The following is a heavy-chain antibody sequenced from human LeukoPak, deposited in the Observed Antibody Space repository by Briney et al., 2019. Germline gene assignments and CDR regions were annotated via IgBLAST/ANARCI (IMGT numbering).Heavy chain of an antibody. D-gene: IGHD3-10*01. CDR3: ARNRETYYSGSGRNYYYYMDV. CDR2: FNPNSGGT. V-gene: IGHV1-2*02. J-gene: IGHJ6*03. Sequence: ASVKVSCKASGYTFTSYDINWVRQAPGQGLEWMGCFNPNSGGTNYAQKFQGGVTLTWDTSISTAYMELSRLRYDDTAVYYCARNRETYYSGSGRNYYYYMDVWGKGTTVTISS. CDR1: GYTFTSYD.